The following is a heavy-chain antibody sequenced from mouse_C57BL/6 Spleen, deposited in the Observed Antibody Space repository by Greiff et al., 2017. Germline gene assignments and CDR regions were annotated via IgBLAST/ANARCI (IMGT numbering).Heavy chain of an antibody. CDR2: INPNYGTT. Sequence: VQLKESGPELVKPGASVKISCKASGYSFTDYNMNWVKQSNGKSLEWIGVINPNYGTTSYNQKFKGKATLTVDQSSSTAYMQLNSLTSEDSAVYYCAIYYGSSPYYAMDYWGQGTSVTVSS. D-gene: IGHD1-1*01. CDR3: AIYYGSSPYYAMDY. J-gene: IGHJ4*01. CDR1: GYSFTDYN. V-gene: IGHV1-39*01.